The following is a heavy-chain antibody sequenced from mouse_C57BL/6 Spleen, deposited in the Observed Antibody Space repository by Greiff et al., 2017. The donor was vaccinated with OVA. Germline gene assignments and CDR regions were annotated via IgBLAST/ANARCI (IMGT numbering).Heavy chain of an antibody. V-gene: IGHV1-9*01. CDR2: ILPGSGST. CDR1: GYTFTGYW. J-gene: IGHJ3*01. Sequence: QVQLKQSGAELMKPGASVKLSCKATGYTFTGYWIEWVKQRPGHGLEWIGEILPGSGSTNYNEKFKGKATFTADTSSNTASLQLHSLTTEDSAIYYCARHDYDETWFAYWGQGTLVTVSA. D-gene: IGHD2-4*01. CDR3: ARHDYDETWFAY.